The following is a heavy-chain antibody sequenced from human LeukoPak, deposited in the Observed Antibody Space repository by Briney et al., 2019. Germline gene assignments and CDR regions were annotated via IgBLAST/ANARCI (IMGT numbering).Heavy chain of an antibody. D-gene: IGHD3-22*01. CDR2: IYYSGST. CDR1: GGSISSYY. Sequence: SETLSLTCTVSGGSISSYYWSWIRQPPGKGLEWIGYIYYSGSTNYNPSLKSRVTISVDTSKNQFSLKLSSVTAADTAVYYCARDKTGYYDSSGGGFDYWGQGTLVTVSS. J-gene: IGHJ4*02. CDR3: ARDKTGYYDSSGGGFDY. V-gene: IGHV4-59*12.